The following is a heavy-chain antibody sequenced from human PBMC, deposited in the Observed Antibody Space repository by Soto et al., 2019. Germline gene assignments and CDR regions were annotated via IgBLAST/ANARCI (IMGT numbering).Heavy chain of an antibody. D-gene: IGHD1-1*01. Sequence: RASVKVSCKASGGTFSSYAISWVRQAPGQGLEWMGGIIPIFGTANYAQKFQGRVTITADESTSTAYMELSSLRSEDTAVYYCARDDLQPQLDRGTSGYYYGMDVWGQGTTVTVSS. CDR3: ARDDLQPQLDRGTSGYYYGMDV. CDR2: IIPIFGTA. CDR1: GGTFSSYA. J-gene: IGHJ6*02. V-gene: IGHV1-69*13.